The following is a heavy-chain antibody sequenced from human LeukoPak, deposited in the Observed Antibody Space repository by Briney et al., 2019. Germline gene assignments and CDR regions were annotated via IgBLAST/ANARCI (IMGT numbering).Heavy chain of an antibody. D-gene: IGHD6-13*01. CDR3: ARGKQQPGRYNWFDP. CDR1: GGTFSSYA. CDR2: IIPILGIA. J-gene: IGHJ5*02. Sequence: SVKVSCKASGGTFSSYAISWVRQAPGQGLEWMGRIIPILGIANYAQKFQGRVTITADKSMSTAYMELSSLRSEDTAVYYCARGKQQPGRYNWFDPWGQGTLVTVSS. V-gene: IGHV1-69*04.